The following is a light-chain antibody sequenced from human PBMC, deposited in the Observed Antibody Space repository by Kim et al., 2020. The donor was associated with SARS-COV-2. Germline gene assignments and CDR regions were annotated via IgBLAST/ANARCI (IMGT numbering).Light chain of an antibody. Sequence: PGKRATLACRASQSVISNYFAWYQQNPGQAPRLLVCGASTWHPGIPDRFTGIGSGASFTLTITTLKPEDFAVYSCQNYSSSPYTFGQGTKLE. CDR1: QSVISNY. CDR2: GAS. V-gene: IGKV3-20*01. J-gene: IGKJ2*01. CDR3: QNYSSSPYT.